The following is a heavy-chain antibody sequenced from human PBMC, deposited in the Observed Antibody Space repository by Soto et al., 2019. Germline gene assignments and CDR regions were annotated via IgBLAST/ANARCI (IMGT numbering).Heavy chain of an antibody. V-gene: IGHV3-23*01. CDR1: GFTFSSYA. D-gene: IGHD6-19*01. CDR3: AKEDWGAVAGTYDAFDI. CDR2: ISGSGGST. J-gene: IGHJ3*02. Sequence: GGSLRLSCAASGFTFSSYAMSWVRQAPGKGLEWVSAISGSGGSTYYADSVKGRFTISRDNSKNTLYLQMNSLRAEDTAVYYCAKEDWGAVAGTYDAFDIWGQGTMVTVSS.